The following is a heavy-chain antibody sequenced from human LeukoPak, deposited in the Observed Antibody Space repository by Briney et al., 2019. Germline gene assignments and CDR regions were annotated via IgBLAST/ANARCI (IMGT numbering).Heavy chain of an antibody. CDR3: AKMSGYFGY. Sequence: GGSLRLSCEASGPTFSSHSMSWVRQAPGRGLEWVSGITASGDTTYYADSVTGRFTISRDNSKNTLYLQMNSLRVEDTAVYYCAKMSGYFGYWGQGTLVTVSS. D-gene: IGHD5/OR15-5a*01. CDR2: ITASGDTT. CDR1: GPTFSSHS. V-gene: IGHV3-23*01. J-gene: IGHJ4*02.